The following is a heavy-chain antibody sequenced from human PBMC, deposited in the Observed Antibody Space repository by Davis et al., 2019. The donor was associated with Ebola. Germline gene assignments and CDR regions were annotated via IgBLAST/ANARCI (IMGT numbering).Heavy chain of an antibody. CDR3: AREGTGDYVDYYYGMDV. CDR2: IYSGGST. CDR1: GFTVSSNY. D-gene: IGHD4-17*01. V-gene: IGHV3-53*01. Sequence: GESLKISCAASGFTVSSNYMSWVRQAPGKGLEWVSVIYSGGSTYYADSVKGRFTISRDNSKNTLYLQMNSLRAEDTAVYYCAREGTGDYVDYYYGMDVWGQGTTVTVSS. J-gene: IGHJ6*02.